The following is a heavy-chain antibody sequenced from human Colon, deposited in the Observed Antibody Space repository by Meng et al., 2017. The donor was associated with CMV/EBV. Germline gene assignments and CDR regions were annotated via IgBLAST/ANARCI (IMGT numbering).Heavy chain of an antibody. J-gene: IGHJ4*02. CDR1: GYAFVDYY. CDR3: ARGSQSQRLLDY. Sequence: ASVKVSCKTSGYAFVDYYIHWVRQAPGQRLEWMGWMNSNEGHTVYTPHLRGRVSMTRDTSSNTACMELTSLKSDDTAVYFCARGSQSQRLLDYWGQGTLVTVSS. CDR2: MNSNEGHT. D-gene: IGHD6-25*01. V-gene: IGHV1-2*02.